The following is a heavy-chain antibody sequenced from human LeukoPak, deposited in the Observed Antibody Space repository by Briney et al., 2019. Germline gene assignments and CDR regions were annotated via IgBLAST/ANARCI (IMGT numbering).Heavy chain of an antibody. CDR1: GFTFSNSA. CDR3: ARDPVRGFSAAFDP. Sequence: GGSLRLSCAASGFTFSNSAMNWVRQAPGKGLEWVSVFQSGGSTYYADSVKGRFTISRDNAKNSLYLQMNSLRAEDTAVYYCARDPVRGFSAAFDPWGQGTLVTVSS. D-gene: IGHD2-2*01. J-gene: IGHJ5*02. V-gene: IGHV3-66*01. CDR2: FQSGGST.